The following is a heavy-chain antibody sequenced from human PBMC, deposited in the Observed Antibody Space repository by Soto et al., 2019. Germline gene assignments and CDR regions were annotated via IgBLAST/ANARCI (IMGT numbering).Heavy chain of an antibody. Sequence: QVQLVESGGGVVQPGRSLRLSCAASGFTFSSYGMHLVRQAPGKGLEWVAVIWYDGSNKYYADSVKGRFTISRDNSKNTLYLQMNSLRAEDTAVYYWARDRASPCGVNPGDLDYWGQGTLVTVSS. CDR2: IWYDGSNK. D-gene: IGHD3-10*01. J-gene: IGHJ4*02. V-gene: IGHV3-33*01. CDR3: ARDRASPCGVNPGDLDY. CDR1: GFTFSSYG.